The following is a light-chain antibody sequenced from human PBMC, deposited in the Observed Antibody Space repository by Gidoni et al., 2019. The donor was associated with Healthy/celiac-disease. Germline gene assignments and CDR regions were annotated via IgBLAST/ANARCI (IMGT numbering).Light chain of an antibody. V-gene: IGKV3-15*01. CDR1: QSISSN. CDR3: QQYYSWPKT. J-gene: IGKJ1*01. Sequence: PATLSVSPGERATLTCRASQSISSNLTWYQQKPGKAPKLLIYGASTMPTGIPSRFSGSGSGTEFTLTISSLQSEDFAVYYCQQYYSWPKTFGQGTKVEIK. CDR2: GAS.